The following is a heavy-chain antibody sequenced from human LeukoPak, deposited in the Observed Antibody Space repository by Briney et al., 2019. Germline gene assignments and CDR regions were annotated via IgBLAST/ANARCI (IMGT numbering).Heavy chain of an antibody. D-gene: IGHD3-3*02. Sequence: GSGVKVTCKAAGYTFSDFYFHMVRQAPGQGLEFVGWIILKCGDTYSSQRFQGRVTMTRDASISTAYMELSSLRSDDTAVYFCARVRLADERAWAYWGQGTLVTVSS. J-gene: IGHJ4*02. V-gene: IGHV1-2*02. CDR1: GYTFSDFY. CDR2: IILKCGDT. CDR3: ARVRLADERAWAY.